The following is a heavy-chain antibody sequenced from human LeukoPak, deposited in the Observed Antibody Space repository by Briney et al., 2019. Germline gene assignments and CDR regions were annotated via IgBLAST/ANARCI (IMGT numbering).Heavy chain of an antibody. Sequence: SVKVSCKASGGTFSSYAISWVRQAPGQGLEWMGGIIPIFGTANYAQKFQGRVTITADESTSTAYMELSSLRSEDTAVYYCASGKQLVAPIDYWGQGTLVTVSS. CDR2: IIPIFGTA. D-gene: IGHD6-6*01. CDR1: GGTFSSYA. J-gene: IGHJ4*02. CDR3: ASGKQLVAPIDY. V-gene: IGHV1-69*13.